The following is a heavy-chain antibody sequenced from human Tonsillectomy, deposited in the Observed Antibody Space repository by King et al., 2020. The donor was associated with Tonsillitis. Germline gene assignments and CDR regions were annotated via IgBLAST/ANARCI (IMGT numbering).Heavy chain of an antibody. Sequence: QLVQSGAEVKKPGASVKVSCKASGYTFTSYGISWVRQAPGQGLEWMGWISAYNGNTNYAQKLQGRVTMTTDTSTSTAYMELRSLRSDDTAVYYCAREREDIVVVVAALGGGFDPWGQGTLVTVSS. CDR2: ISAYNGNT. V-gene: IGHV1-18*04. CDR1: GYTFTSYG. J-gene: IGHJ5*02. CDR3: AREREDIVVVVAALGGGFDP. D-gene: IGHD2-15*01.